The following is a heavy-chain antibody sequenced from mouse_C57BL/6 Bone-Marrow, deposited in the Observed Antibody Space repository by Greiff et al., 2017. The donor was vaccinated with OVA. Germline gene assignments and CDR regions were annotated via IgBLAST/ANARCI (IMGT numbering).Heavy chain of an antibody. CDR2: IDPETGGT. CDR3: KRGGYGSSYDWFAY. Sequence: VQLQASGAALVRPGASVTLSCKASGYTFTDSEMHWVKQTPVHGLEWIGAIDPETGGTAYNQQFTGQAILTADKSSSTAYMQLRSLTSEDSAVSDGKRGGYGSSYDWFAYWGQGTLVTVSA. J-gene: IGHJ3*01. CDR1: GYTFTDSE. V-gene: IGHV1-15*01. D-gene: IGHD1-1*01.